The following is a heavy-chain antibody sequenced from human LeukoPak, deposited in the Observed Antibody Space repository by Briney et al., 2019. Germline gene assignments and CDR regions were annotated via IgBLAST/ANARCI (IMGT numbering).Heavy chain of an antibody. CDR2: IYYSGST. Sequence: SGTLSLTCTVSGGSISSYYWSWIRQPPGKGLEWIGYIYYSGSTYYNPSLKSRVTISVDTSKKQFSLRLSSVTAADTAAYYCARGDPMLRGVVDEIDPWGQGTLVTVSS. J-gene: IGHJ5*02. CDR1: GGSISSYY. V-gene: IGHV4-59*01. CDR3: ARGDPMLRGVVDEIDP. D-gene: IGHD3-10*01.